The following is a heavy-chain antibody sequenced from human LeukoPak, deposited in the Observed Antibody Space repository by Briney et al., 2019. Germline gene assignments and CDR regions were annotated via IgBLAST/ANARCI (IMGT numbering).Heavy chain of an antibody. CDR2: IRYDGSNK. D-gene: IGHD3-10*01. Sequence: GGSLRLSCAASGFSFSNYAMSWVRQAPGKGLEWVAFIRYDGSNKYYVESVKGRFTISRDHSKNTLYLQMNSLRTEDTAVYYCAKGRLLWFGESDFDYWGQGTLVTVSS. V-gene: IGHV3-30*02. CDR1: GFSFSNYA. CDR3: AKGRLLWFGESDFDY. J-gene: IGHJ4*02.